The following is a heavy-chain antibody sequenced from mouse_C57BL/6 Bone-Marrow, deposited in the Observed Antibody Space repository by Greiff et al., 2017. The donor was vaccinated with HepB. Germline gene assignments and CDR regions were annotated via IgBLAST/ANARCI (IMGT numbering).Heavy chain of an antibody. Sequence: LQESGAELVRPGTSVKMSCKASGYTFTNYWIGWAKQRPGHGLEWIGDIYPGGGYTNYNEKFKGKATLTADKSSSTAYMQFSSLTSEDSAIYYCAREDYYYGSSNWYFDVWGTGTTVTVSS. CDR2: IYPGGGYT. J-gene: IGHJ1*03. CDR3: AREDYYYGSSNWYFDV. V-gene: IGHV1-63*01. CDR1: GYTFTNYW. D-gene: IGHD1-1*01.